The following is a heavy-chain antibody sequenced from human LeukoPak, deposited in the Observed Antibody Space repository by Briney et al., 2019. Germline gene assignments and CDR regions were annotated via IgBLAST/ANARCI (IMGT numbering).Heavy chain of an antibody. J-gene: IGHJ4*02. D-gene: IGHD5-18*01. CDR1: GYSFTSHW. CDR2: IDPSDSDI. Sequence: GESLKISCKGSGYSFTSHWSSWVRQMPGKRLEWVGRIDPSDSDINYSPSLQGHVTISADKSTSTAYLQWSSLKASDSAMYYCARLSLVYSYGYEDYWGQGTLVTVSS. V-gene: IGHV5-10-1*01. CDR3: ARLSLVYSYGYEDY.